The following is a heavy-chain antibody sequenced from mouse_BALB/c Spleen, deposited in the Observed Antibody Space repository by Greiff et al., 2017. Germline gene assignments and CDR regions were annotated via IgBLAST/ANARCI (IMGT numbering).Heavy chain of an antibody. CDR1: GYTFTSYW. CDR2: IYPGSGST. D-gene: IGHD1-2*01. V-gene: IGHV1S22*01. CDR3: TRGDYYGYETYFDY. Sequence: LQQPGSELVRPGASVKLSCKASGYTFTSYWMHWVKQRHGQGLEWIGNIYPGSGSTNYDEKFKSKGTLTVDTSSSTAYMHLSSLTSEDSAVYYCTRGDYYGYETYFDYWGQGTTLTVSS. J-gene: IGHJ2*01.